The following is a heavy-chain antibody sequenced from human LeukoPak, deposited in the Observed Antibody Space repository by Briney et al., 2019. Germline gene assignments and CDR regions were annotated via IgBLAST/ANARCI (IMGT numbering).Heavy chain of an antibody. CDR1: GYTFTGYY. J-gene: IGHJ4*02. V-gene: IGHV1-2*06. CDR3: ARLKNDFWSGYYGYYFDY. Sequence: GASVKVSCKASGYTFTGYYMHWVRQAPGQGLEWMGRINPNSGGTNYAQKFQGRVTMTRDTSISTAYMELSRLRSDDTAVYYCARLKNDFWSGYYGYYFDYWGQGTLVTVSP. D-gene: IGHD3-3*01. CDR2: INPNSGGT.